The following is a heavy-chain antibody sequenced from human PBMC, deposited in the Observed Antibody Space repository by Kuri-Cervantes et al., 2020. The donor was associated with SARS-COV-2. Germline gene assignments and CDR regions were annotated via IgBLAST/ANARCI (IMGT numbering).Heavy chain of an antibody. CDR1: GFTFSDKY. V-gene: IGHV3-11*04. CDR2: TTSSGSVI. Sequence: GESLKISCADSGFTFSDKYMNWIRQTPGKGLEWVSYTTSSGSVIYYADSVKGRFTISRDNAKNSLYLQMNSLRAEDTAVYYCVRDGDHWNFDYWGQGTLVTVSS. CDR3: VRDGDHWNFDY. J-gene: IGHJ4*02. D-gene: IGHD1-1*01.